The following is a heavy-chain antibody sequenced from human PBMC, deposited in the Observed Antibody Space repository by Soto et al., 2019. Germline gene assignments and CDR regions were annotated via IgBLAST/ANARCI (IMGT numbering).Heavy chain of an antibody. CDR1: GLTFIDFY. J-gene: IGHJ6*02. CDR2: IDPSGTTI. Sequence: GESLKISCAASGLTFIDFYMSWVRQAPGKGLDWVSYIDPSGTTIVYADSVKGRFTVSRDNAKNSLYLQMDSLRGEDSAVYYCARGHHGLEIWGRGTTVTVSS. V-gene: IGHV3-11*01. CDR3: ARGHHGLEI.